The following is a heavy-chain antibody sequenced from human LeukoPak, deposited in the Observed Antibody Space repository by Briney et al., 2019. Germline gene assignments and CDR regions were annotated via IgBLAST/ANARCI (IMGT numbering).Heavy chain of an antibody. CDR3: ARERVDDYVDYWFVS. CDR1: SFTFSSYW. J-gene: IGHJ5*01. V-gene: IGHV3-7*01. D-gene: IGHD4-17*01. Sequence: GGSPTPSCAPYSFTFSSYWMSSVRQAPGKGLEWVANIKLDGSAKYYVDSVNVRSLISRYNAKNSLYLQMNSLRAEDTAVHYCARERVDDYVDYWFVSWGEGTLVTVSS. CDR2: IKLDGSAK.